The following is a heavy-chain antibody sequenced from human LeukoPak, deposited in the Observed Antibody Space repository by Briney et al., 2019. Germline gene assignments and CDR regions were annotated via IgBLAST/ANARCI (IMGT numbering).Heavy chain of an antibody. V-gene: IGHV4-4*02. D-gene: IGHD3-10*01. CDR1: GGSISSSNW. Sequence: SGTLSLTCAVSGGSISSSNWWSWVRQPPGKGLEWIGSIHYSGSTDYNSTLKSRVTISVDTSKNQFSLKLSSVTAADTAVYYCARNLVMGRGVMILKKPCWFDPWGQGTLVTVSS. CDR2: IHYSGST. CDR3: ARNLVMGRGVMILKKPCWFDP. J-gene: IGHJ5*02.